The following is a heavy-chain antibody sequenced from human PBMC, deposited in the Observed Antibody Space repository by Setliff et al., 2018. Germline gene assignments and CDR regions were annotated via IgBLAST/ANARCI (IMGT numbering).Heavy chain of an antibody. CDR1: GYTFTAYY. D-gene: IGHD3-22*01. Sequence: ASVKVSCKASGYTFTAYYRHWVRQAPGQGLEWMGWINPGSGATNLAQRFQGRVTMTRDTSISTAYMELSSLTSEDTAVYFCARRVSYDSSGYPLGYWGQGTLVTVSS. J-gene: IGHJ4*02. CDR2: INPGSGAT. CDR3: ARRVSYDSSGYPLGY. V-gene: IGHV1-2*02.